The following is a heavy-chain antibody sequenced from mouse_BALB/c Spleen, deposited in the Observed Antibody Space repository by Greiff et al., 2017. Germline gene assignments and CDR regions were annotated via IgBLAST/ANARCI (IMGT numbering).Heavy chain of an antibody. J-gene: IGHJ4*01. CDR2: IWSGGST. V-gene: IGHV2-2*02. D-gene: IGHD2-4*01. CDR3: ARGTMITTRYAMDY. CDR1: GFSLTSYG. Sequence: QVQLKESGPGLVQPSQSLSITCTVSGFSLTSYGVHWVRQSPGKGLEWLGVIWSGGSTDYNAAFISRLSISKDNSKSQVFFKMNSLQANDTAIYYCARGTMITTRYAMDYWGQGTSVTVSS.